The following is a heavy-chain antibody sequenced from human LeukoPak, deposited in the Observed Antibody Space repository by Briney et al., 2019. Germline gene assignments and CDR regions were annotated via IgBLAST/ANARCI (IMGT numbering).Heavy chain of an antibody. D-gene: IGHD3-10*01. J-gene: IGHJ5*02. V-gene: IGHV5-51*01. CDR3: ARHHDRYGSGSYRFDP. Sequence: GESLKISCKGSGYSFTSYWIGWVRQMPGKGLEWMGIIYPGDSDTRYSPSFQGQVTISADKSISTAYLQWSSLKASDTAMYYCARHHDRYGSGSYRFDPWGQGTLVTVSS. CDR1: GYSFTSYW. CDR2: IYPGDSDT.